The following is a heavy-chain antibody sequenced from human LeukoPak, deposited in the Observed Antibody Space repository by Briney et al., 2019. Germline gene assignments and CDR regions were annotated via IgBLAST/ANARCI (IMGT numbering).Heavy chain of an antibody. CDR1: GGSISSDNYS. D-gene: IGHD4-17*01. J-gene: IGHJ4*02. Sequence: SETLSLTCTVSGGSISSDNYSWSWIRQPAGKGLEWIGRVYTSGSTNYNPSLKSRVTISVDTSKKQFSLKLSSVTAADTAVYYCARTDYGDPPDYWGQGTLVTVSS. CDR3: ARTDYGDPPDY. V-gene: IGHV4-61*02. CDR2: VYTSGST.